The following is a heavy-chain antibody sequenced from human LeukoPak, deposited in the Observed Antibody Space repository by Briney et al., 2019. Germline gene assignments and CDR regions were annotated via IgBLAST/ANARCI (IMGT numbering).Heavy chain of an antibody. CDR3: ARPNIRYCSGGACSNDGSDY. CDR2: ISAYNGNT. D-gene: IGHD2-15*01. V-gene: IGHV1-18*01. CDR1: GYTFTSYG. J-gene: IGHJ4*02. Sequence: GASVKVSCKASGYTFTSYGISWVRQAPGQGLEWMGWISAYNGNTNYAQKLQGRVTMTTDTSTSTAYMELRSLRSDDTAVYYCARPNIRYCSGGACSNDGSDYWGQGTLVTVSS.